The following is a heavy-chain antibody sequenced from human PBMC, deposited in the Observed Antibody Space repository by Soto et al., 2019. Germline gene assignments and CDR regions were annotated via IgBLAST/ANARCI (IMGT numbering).Heavy chain of an antibody. CDR1: GYGFTTYG. Sequence: QVHLGQSGAEVKKPGASVQVSCKGSGYGFTTYGITWVRQAPGQGLEWMAWISSHNGNTNYAQKLQGRVTVTRDTSTRSAYMALSSLRSDVTAVYYCARWRYGDYWGQGAMVTVSS. V-gene: IGHV1-18*01. CDR2: ISSHNGNT. D-gene: IGHD1-1*01. CDR3: ARWRYGDY. J-gene: IGHJ4*02.